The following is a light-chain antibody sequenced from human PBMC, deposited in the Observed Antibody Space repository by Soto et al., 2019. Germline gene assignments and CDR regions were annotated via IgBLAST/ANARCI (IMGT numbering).Light chain of an antibody. CDR2: KAS. CDR1: QSIASW. J-gene: IGKJ1*01. CDR3: QQYNIPWT. Sequence: DIQMTQSPSTLSASVGDRVTITCRASQSIASWLAWYQQKPGKAPNLLIYKASSLESGVPSRFSGSGSGTEFTLTISSLQPDDFATYYCQQYNIPWTFGQGTKVEIK. V-gene: IGKV1-5*03.